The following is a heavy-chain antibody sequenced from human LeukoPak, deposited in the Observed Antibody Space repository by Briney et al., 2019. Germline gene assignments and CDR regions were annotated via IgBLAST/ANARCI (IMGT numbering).Heavy chain of an antibody. J-gene: IGHJ5*02. CDR3: ARASDGDTYYDFWSGYSSYNWFDP. CDR2: IYHSGST. V-gene: IGHV4-30-2*01. D-gene: IGHD3-3*01. Sequence: SSETLSLTCAVSGVSISSGGYSWSWIRQPPGKGLEWIGYIYHSGSTYYNPSLKSRVTISVDRSKNQFSLKLSSVTAADTAVYYCARASDGDTYYDFWSGYSSYNWFDPWGQGTLVTVSS. CDR1: GVSISSGGYS.